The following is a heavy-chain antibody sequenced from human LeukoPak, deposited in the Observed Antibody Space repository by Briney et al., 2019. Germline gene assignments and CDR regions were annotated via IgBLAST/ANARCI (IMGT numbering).Heavy chain of an antibody. CDR3: AKAPHDYGDYMFHY. J-gene: IGHJ4*02. Sequence: GGSLRLSCAASGFTFSSYAMSWVRQAPGKGLEWVSAISGSGGSTYYADSVKGRFTISRDNSKNTLHLQMNSLRAEDTAVYYCAKAPHDYGDYMFHYWGQGTLVTVSS. CDR2: ISGSGGST. D-gene: IGHD4-17*01. V-gene: IGHV3-23*01. CDR1: GFTFSSYA.